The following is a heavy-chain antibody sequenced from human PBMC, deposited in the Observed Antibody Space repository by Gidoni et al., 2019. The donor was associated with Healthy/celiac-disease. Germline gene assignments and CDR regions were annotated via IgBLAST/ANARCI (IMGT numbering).Heavy chain of an antibody. D-gene: IGHD5-12*01. CDR2: INHSGST. CDR3: ARAGYSGYENGDYELYYFDY. CDR1: GGSFSGYY. Sequence: QVQLQQWGAGLLKPSATLSLTCAVYGGSFSGYYWSWIRQPPGKGLERIGEINHSGSTNYNPSLKSRVTISVDTSKNQFSLKLSSVTAADTAVYYCARAGYSGYENGDYELYYFDYWGQGTLVTVSS. J-gene: IGHJ4*02. V-gene: IGHV4-34*01.